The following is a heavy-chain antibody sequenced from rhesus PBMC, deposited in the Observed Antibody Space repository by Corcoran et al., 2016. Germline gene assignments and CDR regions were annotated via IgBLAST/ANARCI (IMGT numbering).Heavy chain of an antibody. CDR1: GGSISSSNW. CDR3: ARPEVY. V-gene: IGHV4-65*01. CDR2: ISGSSGST. Sequence: QVQLQESGPGLVKPSETLSLTSAVSGGSISSSNWWSWIRQPPGKGLEWIGYISGSSGSTYYNPSLKSRVTISTDTSKNQFSLKLSSVTAADTAVYYCARPEVYWGQGVLVTVSS. J-gene: IGHJ4*01.